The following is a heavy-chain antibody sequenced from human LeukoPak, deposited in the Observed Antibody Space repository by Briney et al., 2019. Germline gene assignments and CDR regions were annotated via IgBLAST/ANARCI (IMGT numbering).Heavy chain of an antibody. CDR1: GYSISSGYY. CDR3: ARNSTAFDP. D-gene: IGHD1-14*01. V-gene: IGHV4-38-2*02. Sequence: SETLSLTCTVSGYSISSGYYWGWIRQPPGKGLEWIGSIYHSGSTYYNPSLKSRVTISVDTSKNQFSLKLSSVTAADTAVYYCARNSTAFDPWGQGTLVTVSS. J-gene: IGHJ5*02. CDR2: IYHSGST.